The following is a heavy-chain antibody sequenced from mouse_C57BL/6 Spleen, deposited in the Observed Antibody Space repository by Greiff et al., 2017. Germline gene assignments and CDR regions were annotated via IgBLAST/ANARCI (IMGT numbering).Heavy chain of an antibody. Sequence: VQLQQPGAELVKPGASVKLSCKASGYTFTSYWMQWVKQRPGQGLEWIGEIDPSDSYTNYNQKFKGKATLTVDTSSSTAYMQLSSLTSEDSAVYYCARRGYGNYVGNYFDYWGQGTTLTVSS. V-gene: IGHV1-50*01. CDR1: GYTFTSYW. CDR3: ARRGYGNYVGNYFDY. CDR2: IDPSDSYT. J-gene: IGHJ2*01. D-gene: IGHD2-1*01.